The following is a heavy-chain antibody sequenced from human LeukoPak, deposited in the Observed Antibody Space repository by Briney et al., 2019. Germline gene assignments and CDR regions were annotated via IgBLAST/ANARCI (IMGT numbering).Heavy chain of an antibody. Sequence: GSLRLSCAASGFTFSTYWMHWIRQPPGKGLEWIGYIYYSGSTNYNPSLKSRVTISVDTSKNQFSLKLSSVTAADTAVYYCARVKWQQLVRYFDYWGQGTLVTVSS. CDR3: ARVKWQQLVRYFDY. CDR1: GFTFSTYW. D-gene: IGHD6-13*01. CDR2: IYYSGST. J-gene: IGHJ4*02. V-gene: IGHV4-59*01.